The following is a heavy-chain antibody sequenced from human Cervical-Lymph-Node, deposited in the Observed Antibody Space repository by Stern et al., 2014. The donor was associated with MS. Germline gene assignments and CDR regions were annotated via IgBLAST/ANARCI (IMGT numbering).Heavy chain of an antibody. Sequence: QLQLQESGPGLVKPSQTLSLTCTVSGGSISSGGYYWSWIRQHPGKGLEWIGDIYYSGSTYYNPSLKSRVTISVDTSKNQFSLKLSSVTAADTAVYYCARVHADSSSWYWWYFDLWGRGTLVTVSS. CDR2: IYYSGST. CDR3: ARVHADSSSWYWWYFDL. CDR1: GGSISSGGYY. J-gene: IGHJ2*01. D-gene: IGHD6-13*01. V-gene: IGHV4-31*03.